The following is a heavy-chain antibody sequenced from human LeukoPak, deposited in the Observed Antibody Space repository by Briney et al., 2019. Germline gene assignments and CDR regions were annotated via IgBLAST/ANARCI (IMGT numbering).Heavy chain of an antibody. Sequence: GGSLRLSCAASGFSFSSYSMNWVRQAPGKGLEWVSSISANTTHIYGADSLKGRFTISRDDAKNSLYLQLTSLRAEDTVVYYCTRGYTSDYWGQGTLVAVSS. CDR2: ISANTTHI. CDR1: GFSFSSYS. V-gene: IGHV3-21*01. D-gene: IGHD2-2*01. J-gene: IGHJ4*02. CDR3: TRGYTSDY.